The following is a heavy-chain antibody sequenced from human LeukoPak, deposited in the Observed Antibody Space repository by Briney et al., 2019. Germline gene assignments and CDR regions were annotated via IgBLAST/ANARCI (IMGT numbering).Heavy chain of an antibody. CDR2: INHSGST. CDR1: GGSFSGYY. CDR3: ARVVQLDYNWFDP. D-gene: IGHD1-1*01. V-gene: IGHV4-34*01. J-gene: IGHJ5*02. Sequence: EPSETLSLXCAVYGGSFSGYYWSWIRQPPGKGLEWIGEINHSGSTNYNPSLKSRVTISVDTSKNQFSLKLSSVTAADTAVYHCARVVQLDYNWFDPWGQGTLVTVSS.